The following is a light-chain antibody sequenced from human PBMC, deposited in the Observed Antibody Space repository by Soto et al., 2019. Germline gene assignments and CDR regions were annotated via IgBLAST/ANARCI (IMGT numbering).Light chain of an antibody. CDR3: SSYTSSSTRV. V-gene: IGLV2-14*01. J-gene: IGLJ1*01. CDR2: DVS. Sequence: QSVLTQPASVSGSPGQSITISCTGTSSDVGGYNYVSWYQQHPGKAPKLMIYDVSNRPSGVSYRFSGSKSGNTASLTISWLQAEDEADYYCSSYTSSSTRVFGTGTKVTVL. CDR1: SSDVGGYNY.